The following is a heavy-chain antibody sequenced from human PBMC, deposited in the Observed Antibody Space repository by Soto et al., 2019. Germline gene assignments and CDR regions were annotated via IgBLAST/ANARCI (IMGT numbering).Heavy chain of an antibody. CDR3: AKDLGWVVPPYYGMDV. D-gene: IGHD2-2*01. CDR1: GFTFSSYA. Sequence: GGSLRLSCAASGFTFSSYAMHWVRQAPGKGLEYVSAISSSGGSTYYADSVKGRFTISRDNSKNTLYLQMNSLRAEDTAVYYCAKDLGWVVPPYYGMDVWGQGTTVTVSS. CDR2: ISSSGGST. V-gene: IGHV3-23*01. J-gene: IGHJ6*02.